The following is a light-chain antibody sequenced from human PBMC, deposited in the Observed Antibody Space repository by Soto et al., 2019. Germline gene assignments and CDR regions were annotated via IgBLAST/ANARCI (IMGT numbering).Light chain of an antibody. V-gene: IGKV1-5*03. CDR1: QSISSW. CDR3: QQYSYFAT. Sequence: DIQMTQSPSTLSASVGDRVTITCRASQSISSWLTWYQQKPGQAPKLLIYKHPIVESGVPSRFSGSGSGTEFTLTISSLEPDDSATYYCQQYSYFATFGQGTRVEVK. CDR2: KHP. J-gene: IGKJ1*01.